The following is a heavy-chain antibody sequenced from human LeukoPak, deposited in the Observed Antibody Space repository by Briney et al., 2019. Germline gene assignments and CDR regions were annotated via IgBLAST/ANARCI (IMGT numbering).Heavy chain of an antibody. V-gene: IGHV3-30*04. CDR3: ARESRAAASTLDY. CDR1: GFTFNSYA. CDR2: ISYDGSNK. Sequence: GGSLRLSCAASGFTFNSYAMHWVRQAPGKGLEWVAVISYDGSNKYYADSVKGQFTISRDNSKNTLHLQMNSLRAEDTAVYYCARESRAAASTLDYWGQGTLVTVSS. J-gene: IGHJ4*02. D-gene: IGHD6-13*01.